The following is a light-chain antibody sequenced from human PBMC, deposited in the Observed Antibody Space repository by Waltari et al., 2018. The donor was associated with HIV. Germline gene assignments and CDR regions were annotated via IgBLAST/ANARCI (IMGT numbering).Light chain of an antibody. J-gene: IGKJ2*03. CDR3: QQYGNAPDS. CDR2: GAS. Sequence: EIVLTQSPGTLSLSPGERATLSCRASQSVSSSYLAWYQQKPGQAPRLLIYGASSRATGIPDRFSGSGSGTDFTLTISRLEPEDFAVYYCQQYGNAPDSFGQWTKLEIK. CDR1: QSVSSSY. V-gene: IGKV3-20*01.